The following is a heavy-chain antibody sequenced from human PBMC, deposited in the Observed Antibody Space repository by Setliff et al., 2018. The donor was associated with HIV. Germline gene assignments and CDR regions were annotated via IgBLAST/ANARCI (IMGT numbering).Heavy chain of an antibody. CDR1: GFTVSRFY. CDR2: ISSSSSYT. D-gene: IGHD6-13*01. CDR3: ARSRAAGFDY. V-gene: IGHV3-11*03. J-gene: IGHJ4*02. Sequence: LRLSCAASGFTVSRFYMSWVRQAPGKGLEWVSYISSSSSYTNYADSVKGRFTISRDNAKNSLYLQMNSLRAEDTAVYYCARSRAAGFDYWGQGTLVTVSS.